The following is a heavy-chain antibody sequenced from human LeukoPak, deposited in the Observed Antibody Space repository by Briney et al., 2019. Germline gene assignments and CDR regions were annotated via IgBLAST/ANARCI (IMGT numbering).Heavy chain of an antibody. Sequence: GGSLRLSCAASGFTFSSYGMHWVRQAPGKGLEWVAFTRYDGSNKYYADSVKGRFTISRDTSKNTLSLHMNSLRAEDTAVYYCAREYYGSGGNFDYWGQGTLVTVSS. CDR3: AREYYGSGGNFDY. J-gene: IGHJ4*02. D-gene: IGHD3-10*01. CDR1: GFTFSSYG. CDR2: TRYDGSNK. V-gene: IGHV3-30*02.